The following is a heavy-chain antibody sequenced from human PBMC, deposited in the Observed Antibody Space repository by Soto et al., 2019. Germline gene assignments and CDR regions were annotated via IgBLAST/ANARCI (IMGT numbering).Heavy chain of an antibody. CDR3: ARDEWGSGSLDY. CDR2: IWYDGSNK. Sequence: QVQLVESGGGVVQPGRSLRLSCAASGFTFSNYGMHWVRQAPGKGLEWVAVIWYDGSNKYYADSVKGRFTISRDKSKNTLYLQMNSLRAEDTAVYYCARDEWGSGSLDYWGQGTLVTVSS. D-gene: IGHD3-10*01. V-gene: IGHV3-33*01. J-gene: IGHJ4*02. CDR1: GFTFSNYG.